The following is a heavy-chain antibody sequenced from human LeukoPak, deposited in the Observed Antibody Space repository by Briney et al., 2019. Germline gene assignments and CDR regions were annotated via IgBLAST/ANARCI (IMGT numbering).Heavy chain of an antibody. CDR2: IWYDGSNK. CDR1: GFTFSSYG. J-gene: IGHJ5*02. D-gene: IGHD3-10*01. CDR3: AKKYGNDPFDP. V-gene: IGHV3-33*06. Sequence: GRSLRLSCAASGFTFSSYGMPWVRQAPGKGLEWVAVIWYDGSNKYYADSVKGRFTISRDNSKNTLYLQMNSLRAEDTAVYYCAKKYGNDPFDPWGQGTLVTVSS.